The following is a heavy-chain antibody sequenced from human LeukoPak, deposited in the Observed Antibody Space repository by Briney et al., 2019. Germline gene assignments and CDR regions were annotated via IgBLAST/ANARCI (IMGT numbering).Heavy chain of an antibody. CDR2: ISSSGSTI. J-gene: IGHJ4*02. D-gene: IGHD3-3*01. CDR1: GFTFSSYE. V-gene: IGHV3-48*03. CDR3: VTVQVLRFLEWLSDFDY. Sequence: GGSLRLSCAASGFTFSSYEMNWVRQAPGKGLEWVSYISSSGSTIYYADSVKGRFTISRDNAKNSLYLQMNSLRAEDTAVYYCVTVQVLRFLEWLSDFDYWGQGTLVTVSS.